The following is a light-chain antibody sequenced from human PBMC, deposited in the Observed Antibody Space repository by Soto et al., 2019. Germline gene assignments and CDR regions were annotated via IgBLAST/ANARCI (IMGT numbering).Light chain of an antibody. J-gene: IGKJ1*01. V-gene: IGKV3-20*01. Sequence: GLPQSKDTLSFSPGERATLSCRASQRVTSNYLAWYQQKRGQAPRLLIYGASTRATGIPDRFSGSGSGTDFTLTISRFEPEDFAGYYCHLYSNSLSRFCQGSKVDIK. CDR1: QRVTSNY. CDR3: HLYSNSLSR. CDR2: GAS.